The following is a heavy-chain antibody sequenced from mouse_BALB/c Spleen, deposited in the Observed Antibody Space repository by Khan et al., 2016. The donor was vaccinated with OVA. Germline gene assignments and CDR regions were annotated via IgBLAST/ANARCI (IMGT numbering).Heavy chain of an antibody. CDR3: TREWAAWFPY. CDR2: IYTGSDNT. J-gene: IGHJ3*01. Sequence: VQLQQSGAELARPGASVKLSCKASGYIFTDYNINWMRQRTGQGLEWIGEIYTGSDNTYYNERFKGKATLSIDNSYSTAYMPLSSLTSEDSAVYFWTREWAAWFPYWGQGTLGTVSA. CDR1: GYIFTDYN. V-gene: IGHV1-77*01.